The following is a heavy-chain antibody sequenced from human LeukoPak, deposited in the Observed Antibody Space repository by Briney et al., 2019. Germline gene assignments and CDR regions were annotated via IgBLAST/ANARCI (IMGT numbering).Heavy chain of an antibody. V-gene: IGHV3-7*01. Sequence: GGSLRLSCAASGFTFSSYWMSWVRQAPGKGLEWVANIKQDGSEKYYVDSVKGRFTISRDNAKNSLYLQMNSLRAEDTAVYYCARRDGAAGTWYYYYMDVWGKGTTVTVSS. J-gene: IGHJ6*03. CDR1: GFTFSSYW. D-gene: IGHD6-13*01. CDR3: ARRDGAAGTWYYYYMDV. CDR2: IKQDGSEK.